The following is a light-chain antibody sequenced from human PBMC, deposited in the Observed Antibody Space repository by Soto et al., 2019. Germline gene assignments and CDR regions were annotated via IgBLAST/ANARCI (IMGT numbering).Light chain of an antibody. CDR2: DAS. CDR1: QRIANW. CDR3: QQSTT. Sequence: DIQMTQSPSTLSASVGDRVTITCRTSQRIANWLAWYQQKPGKAPKRLIYDASTLESGVPSRFSGSGSGTEFTLTISSLQPDDFAPYYCQQSTTFGQGTKVEIK. V-gene: IGKV1-5*01. J-gene: IGKJ1*01.